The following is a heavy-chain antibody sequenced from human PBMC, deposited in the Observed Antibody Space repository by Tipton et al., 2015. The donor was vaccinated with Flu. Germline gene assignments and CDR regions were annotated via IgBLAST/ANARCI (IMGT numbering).Heavy chain of an antibody. CDR2: ISYSGNT. J-gene: IGHJ4*02. CDR3: ARLSYYDVDLKNFYFDY. V-gene: IGHV4-59*08. CDR1: GGSIGSYY. Sequence: LRLSCTVSGGSIGSYYWSWIRQPPGKRLEWIGYISYSGNTNYNPSLKSRVTISLDTSKSQFSLMLRSVTAADTAVYYCARLSYYDVDLKNFYFDYWGQGALVTVSS. D-gene: IGHD3-10*02.